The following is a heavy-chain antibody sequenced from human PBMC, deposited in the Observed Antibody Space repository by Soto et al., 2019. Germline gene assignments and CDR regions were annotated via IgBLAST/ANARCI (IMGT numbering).Heavy chain of an antibody. CDR3: LTLGEVIVEY. CDR1: GFAFNKAW. J-gene: IGHJ4*02. CDR2: IKSKSHGETI. Sequence: PGGSLRLSCSASGFAFNKAWMSCVGQAPGKGLEWVGRIKSKSHGETIEYAAPVRGRFIISRDDSENTLYLQMNSLRTEDTGVYHCLTLGEVIVEYWGRGALVTVSS. V-gene: IGHV3-15*01. D-gene: IGHD3-16*02.